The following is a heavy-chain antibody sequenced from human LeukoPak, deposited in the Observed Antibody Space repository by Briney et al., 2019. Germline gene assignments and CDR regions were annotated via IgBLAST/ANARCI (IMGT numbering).Heavy chain of an antibody. Sequence: SVKVSCKASGYTFTSYYVHWVRQAPGQGLEWMGWINPNSGCTPYAHTFQGRVTITRDTSINTPYMEMSSLRVDDTAAYYCAGDVPVWDACYIWGQGKVVTVSS. CDR2: INPNSGCT. D-gene: IGHD2-21*01. V-gene: IGHV1-2*02. CDR3: AGDVPVWDACYI. CDR1: GYTFTSYY. J-gene: IGHJ3*02.